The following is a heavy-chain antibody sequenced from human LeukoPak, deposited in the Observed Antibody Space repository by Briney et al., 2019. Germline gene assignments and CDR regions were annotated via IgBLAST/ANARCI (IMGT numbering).Heavy chain of an antibody. D-gene: IGHD1-1*01. V-gene: IGHV4-59*01. J-gene: IGHJ6*03. CDR1: DDSITMYY. Sequence: MPSETLSLTCSDSDDSITMYYWTWIRQPPGKGLEWIGYVDHTGSTNFNPSLNGRVSISRDTTKNLFSLRLRSVTAADTAVYFCARGRVSSSTWYSTYYYYFYMDVWGKGTTVTVSS. CDR2: VDHTGST. CDR3: ARGRVSSSTWYSTYYYYFYMDV.